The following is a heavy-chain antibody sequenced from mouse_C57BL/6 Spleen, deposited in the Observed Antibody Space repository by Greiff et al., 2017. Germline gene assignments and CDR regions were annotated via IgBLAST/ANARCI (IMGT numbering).Heavy chain of an antibody. CDR2: INPNNGGT. V-gene: IGHV1-18*01. D-gene: IGHD2-1*01. CDR1: GYTFTDYN. Sequence: EVKLQESGPELVKPGASVKIPCKASGYTFTDYNMDWVKQSHGKSLEWIGDINPNNGGTIYNQKFKGKATLTVDKSSSTAYMELRSLTSEDTAVYYCAREGKAGYYAMDYWGQVTSVTVSS. CDR3: AREGKAGYYAMDY. J-gene: IGHJ4*01.